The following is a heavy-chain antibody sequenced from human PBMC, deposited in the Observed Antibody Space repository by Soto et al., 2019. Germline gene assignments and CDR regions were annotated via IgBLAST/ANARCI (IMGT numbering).Heavy chain of an antibody. V-gene: IGHV3-30*03. CDR2: ISSDGRRK. D-gene: IGHD6-13*01. J-gene: IGHJ4*02. Sequence: QVQLVESGGGVVQPGRSLRLSCAASGFTFGNFGIHWVRQAPGKGLEWVADISSDGRRKFYADSVKGRFTISRDNSKNTLYLQMNXLXTEDTAVYFXXRXCSGGTNCFYFDFWGQGILVTVSS. CDR1: GFTFGNFG. CDR3: XRXCSGGTNCFYFDF.